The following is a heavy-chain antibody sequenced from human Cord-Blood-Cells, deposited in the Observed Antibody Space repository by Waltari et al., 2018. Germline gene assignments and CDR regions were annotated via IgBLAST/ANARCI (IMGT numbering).Heavy chain of an antibody. CDR2: IISISSYI. CDR1: GFTFSSYS. J-gene: IGHJ4*02. V-gene: IGHV3-21*01. CDR3: ARDSGDYVWGSYRYFDY. D-gene: IGHD3-16*02. Sequence: EVQLVESGGGLVKPGGSLRLSWAASGFTFSSYSMNWVRQAPGKGLEWVSSIISISSYIYYADSVKGRFTISRDNAKNSLYLQMNSLRAEDTAVYYCARDSGDYVWGSYRYFDYWGQGTLVTVSS.